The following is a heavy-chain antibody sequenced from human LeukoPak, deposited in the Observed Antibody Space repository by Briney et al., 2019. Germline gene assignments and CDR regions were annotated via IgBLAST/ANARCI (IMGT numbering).Heavy chain of an antibody. CDR2: ISYSGST. D-gene: IGHD3-10*01. J-gene: IGHJ4*02. CDR3: ARHPELYFFDY. V-gene: IGHV4-59*08. Sequence: PSETLSLTCTVSGPSISSYYWSWIRQPPGKGLEWIGYISYSGSTNYTPSLKSRVTISADTSKNQVSLTLSSVTAADTAVYYCARHPELYFFDYWGQGTLVTVSS. CDR1: GPSISSYY.